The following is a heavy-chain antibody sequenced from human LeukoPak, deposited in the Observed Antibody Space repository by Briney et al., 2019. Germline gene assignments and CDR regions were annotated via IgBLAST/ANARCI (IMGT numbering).Heavy chain of an antibody. CDR2: IYYTGTT. D-gene: IGHD3-22*01. V-gene: IGHV4-39*01. J-gene: IGHJ4*02. CDR3: ARQTYYYDSSGYYYVGPYFDY. Sequence: SETLSLTCTVSGGSISSNYYWGWFRQPPGKGLEWIGTIYYTGTTSYNPSLKSRVTISVDTSKRQFSLKLSSVTAADTAVYYCARQTYYYDSSGYYYVGPYFDYWGQGTLVTVSS. CDR1: GGSISSNYY.